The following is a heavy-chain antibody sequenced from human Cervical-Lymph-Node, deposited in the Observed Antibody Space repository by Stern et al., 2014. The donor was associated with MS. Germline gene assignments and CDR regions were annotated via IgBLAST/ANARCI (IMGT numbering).Heavy chain of an antibody. CDR1: GYIFSGYY. D-gene: IGHD3-10*02. CDR3: ARGRMLFDY. Sequence: QVQLVESGAEVKKPGASVKVSCKASGYIFSGYYIHWVRQAPGQGLEWMARITPNSGGTNYAQKFQGSVTMTRDTSIRTAYMELSRLTSDDTAVYYCARGRMLFDYWGQGTLVTVSS. CDR2: ITPNSGGT. V-gene: IGHV1-2*06. J-gene: IGHJ4*02.